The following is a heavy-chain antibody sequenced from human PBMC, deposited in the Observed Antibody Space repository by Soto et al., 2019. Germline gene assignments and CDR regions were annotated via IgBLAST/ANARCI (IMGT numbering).Heavy chain of an antibody. CDR2: ISHDGSTK. CDR1: GFNSSTYA. CDR3: ARDRVTLVRGVLLDSGMDV. V-gene: IGHV3-30-3*01. Sequence: QVQLVESGGGVVQPGRSLRLSCAASGFNSSTYAMHWVRQAPGKGLEWVTIISHDGSTKYCADSVKGRFTISRDNSTNTMHLQMNSLKAEDSAVYYCARDRVTLVRGVLLDSGMDVWGQGTTVTVSS. J-gene: IGHJ6*02. D-gene: IGHD3-10*01.